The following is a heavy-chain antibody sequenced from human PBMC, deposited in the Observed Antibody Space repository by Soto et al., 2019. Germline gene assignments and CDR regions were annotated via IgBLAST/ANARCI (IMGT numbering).Heavy chain of an antibody. CDR3: ASTPKDCSSTSCYYYYGMDV. CDR1: GGSISSYY. CDR2: IYYSGST. V-gene: IGHV4-59*08. J-gene: IGHJ6*02. D-gene: IGHD2-2*01. Sequence: SETLSLTCTVSGGSISSYYWSWIRQPPGKGLEWIGYIYYSGSTNYNPSLKSRVTISVDTSKNHFSLRLSSVTAADTAVYYCASTPKDCSSTSCYYYYGMDVWGQGTTVTVSS.